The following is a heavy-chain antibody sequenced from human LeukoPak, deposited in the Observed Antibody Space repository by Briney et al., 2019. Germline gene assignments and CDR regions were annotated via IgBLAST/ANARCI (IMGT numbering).Heavy chain of an antibody. V-gene: IGHV4-34*01. Sequence: SETLSLTCAVYGGSFSGYYWSWIRQPPGKGLEWIGEINHSGSTNYNPSLKSRVTISVDTSKNQFSLKLSSVTAADTAVYYCARDIVVVPAAIRRVRWFDPWGQGTLVTVFS. J-gene: IGHJ5*02. CDR1: GGSFSGYY. CDR2: INHSGST. CDR3: ARDIVVVPAAIRRVRWFDP. D-gene: IGHD2-2*01.